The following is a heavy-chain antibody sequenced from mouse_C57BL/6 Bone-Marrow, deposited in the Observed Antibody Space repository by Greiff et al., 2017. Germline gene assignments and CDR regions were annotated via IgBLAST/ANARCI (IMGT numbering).Heavy chain of an antibody. CDR2: IDPSDSYT. D-gene: IGHD2-3*01. J-gene: IGHJ4*01. V-gene: IGHV1-69*01. CDR3: SRGWLLPAMDY. CDR1: GYTFTSYW. Sequence: QVQLQQPGAELVMPGASVKLSCKASGYTFTSYWMHWVKQRPGQGLEWIGEIDPSDSYTNYNQKFKGKSTLTVDKSSSTAYMQLSSLTSEYSSVYYCSRGWLLPAMDYWGQGTSVTVSS.